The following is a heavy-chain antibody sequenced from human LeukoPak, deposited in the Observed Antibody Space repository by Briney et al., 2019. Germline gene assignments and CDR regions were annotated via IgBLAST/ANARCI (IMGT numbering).Heavy chain of an antibody. CDR1: GFTFSDYY. Sequence: GGSLRLSCAASGFTFSDYYMSWIRQAPGKGLEWVSYISRSSSYTNYADSVKGRFTISRDNSKNTLYLQMNSLRAEDTAVYYCAKDSNGWSPRDNWFDPWGQGTLVTVSS. CDR3: AKDSNGWSPRDNWFDP. J-gene: IGHJ5*02. V-gene: IGHV3-11*05. D-gene: IGHD6-19*01. CDR2: ISRSSSYT.